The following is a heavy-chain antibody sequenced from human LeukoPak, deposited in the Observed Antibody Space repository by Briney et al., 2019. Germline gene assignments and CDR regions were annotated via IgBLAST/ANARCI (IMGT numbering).Heavy chain of an antibody. D-gene: IGHD1-1*01. J-gene: IGHJ3*02. Sequence: PSETLSLTCAVSGASVGGNHWSWIRQSPERGLEWIGNIFHDGVTDYNPSFKSRVTMLPDTSKNQFSLRLTSVTAADTAVYYCATQLGFSYFDAFDIWGQGTMVTVSS. CDR1: GASVGGNH. CDR2: IFHDGVT. V-gene: IGHV4-59*02. CDR3: ATQLGFSYFDAFDI.